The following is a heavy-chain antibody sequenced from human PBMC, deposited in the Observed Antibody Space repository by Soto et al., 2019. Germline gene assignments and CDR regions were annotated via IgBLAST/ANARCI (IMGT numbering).Heavy chain of an antibody. D-gene: IGHD1-1*01. Sequence: QLQLQESGPGLVKPSETLSLTCTVSGGSISSSGYYWGWIRQPPGKGLEWTGTIYYSGSTYYNPSLKSRVTISVDTSKNQFSLKLSSVTAADTAVYYCARHGTANSFDYLGQGALVTVSS. CDR3: ARHGTANSFDY. V-gene: IGHV4-39*01. CDR2: IYYSGST. CDR1: GGSISSSGYY. J-gene: IGHJ4*02.